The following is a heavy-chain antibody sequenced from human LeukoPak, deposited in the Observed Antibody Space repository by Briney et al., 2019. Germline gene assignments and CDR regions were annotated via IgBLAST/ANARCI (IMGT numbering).Heavy chain of an antibody. V-gene: IGHV1-46*01. D-gene: IGHD3-22*01. CDR3: ARGLGSIAYYYDSSGYFY. CDR2: IDPSGGST. CDR1: GYTFTSYY. Sequence: ASVKVSCKASGYTFTSYYMHWVRQAPGQGLEWMGIIDPSGGSTSYAQKFQGRVTMTRDMSTSTVYMELSSLRSEDTAVYYCARGLGSIAYYYDSSGYFYWGQGTLVTVSS. J-gene: IGHJ4*02.